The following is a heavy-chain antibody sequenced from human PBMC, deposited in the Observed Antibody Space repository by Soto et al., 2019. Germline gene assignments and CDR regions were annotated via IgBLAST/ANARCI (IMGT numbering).Heavy chain of an antibody. Sequence: PSETLSLTCAVYGGSFSGYYWSWIRQPPGKGLEWIGEINHSGSTNYNPSLKSRVTISVDTPKNQFSLKLSSVTAADTAVYYCASPISRNYYGMDVWGQGHTVTVSS. J-gene: IGHJ6*02. V-gene: IGHV4-34*01. CDR2: INHSGST. CDR1: GGSFSGYY. CDR3: ASPISRNYYGMDV. D-gene: IGHD2-2*01.